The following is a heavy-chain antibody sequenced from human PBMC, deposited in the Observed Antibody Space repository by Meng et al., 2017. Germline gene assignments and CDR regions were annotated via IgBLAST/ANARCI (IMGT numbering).Heavy chain of an antibody. CDR2: IYHSGST. V-gene: IGHV4-4*02. D-gene: IGHD2-15*01. Sequence: GQRQEAGPGLWNPSGTLSLTCAVSGGSISSSNWWSWVRQPPGKGLEWIGEIYHSGSTNYNPSLKSRVTISVDKSKNQFSLKLSSVTAADTAVYYCARWSIYCSGGSCYSFDYWGQETLVTVSS. CDR1: GGSISSSNW. CDR3: ARWSIYCSGGSCYSFDY. J-gene: IGHJ4*02.